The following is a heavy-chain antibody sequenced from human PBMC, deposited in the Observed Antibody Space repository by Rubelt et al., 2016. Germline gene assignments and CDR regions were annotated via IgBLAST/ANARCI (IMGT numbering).Heavy chain of an antibody. CDR1: GYTFTSYG. J-gene: IGHJ4*02. D-gene: IGHD3-10*01. V-gene: IGHV1-18*01. CDR2: ISAYNGNT. CDR3: ARDPLPVRGVIMTPTH. Sequence: QVQLVQSGAEVKKPGASVKVSCKASGYTFTSYGISWVRQAPGQGLEWMGWISAYNGNTNYAQKLHGRVTMTTETSTSTAYMELRSLRSDDTAVYYCARDPLPVRGVIMTPTHWGQGTLVTVSS.